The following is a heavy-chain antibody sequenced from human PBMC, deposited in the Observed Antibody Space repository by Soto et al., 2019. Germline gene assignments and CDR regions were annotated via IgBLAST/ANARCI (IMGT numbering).Heavy chain of an antibody. J-gene: IGHJ4*02. Sequence: GLGKASETLSLTCTVSGGSISSYYWSWIRQPPGKGLEWIGYIYYSGSTNYNPSLKSRVTISVDTSKNQFSLKLSSVTAADTAVYYCARNVDTDMIFDYWGQGTLVTVSS. CDR1: GGSISSYY. CDR2: IYYSGST. CDR3: ARNVDTDMIFDY. V-gene: IGHV4-59*01. D-gene: IGHD5-18*01.